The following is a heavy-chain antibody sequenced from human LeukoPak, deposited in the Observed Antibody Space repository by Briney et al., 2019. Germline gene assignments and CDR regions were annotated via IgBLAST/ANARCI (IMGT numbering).Heavy chain of an antibody. J-gene: IGHJ4*02. V-gene: IGHV4-59*11. CDR3: ARHRGYGGNHDD. CDR2: IYYSGST. D-gene: IGHD4-23*01. Sequence: SETLSLTCIVSGGSISSHYWSWIRQPPGKGLEWIGHIYYSGSTNYNPSLKSRVTISLDTSKNQFSLKLNSVTTADTAVYYCARHRGYGGNHDDWGQGTLVTVSS. CDR1: GGSISSHY.